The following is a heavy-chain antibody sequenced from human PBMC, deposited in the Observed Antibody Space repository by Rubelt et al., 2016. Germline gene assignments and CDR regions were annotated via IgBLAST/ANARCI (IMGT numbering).Heavy chain of an antibody. Sequence: QVQLVQSGAEVKKPGASVKVSCKASGYTFTSYYMHWVRQAPGQGLEWMGIINPSGGSTSYAKKCQGRVTMTEDTSTDTAYMELSSLRSEDTAVYYCATDRYSYGYDYWGQGTLVTVSS. CDR2: INPSGGST. V-gene: IGHV1-46*01. J-gene: IGHJ4*02. CDR3: ATDRYSYGYDY. D-gene: IGHD5-18*01. CDR1: GYTFTSYY.